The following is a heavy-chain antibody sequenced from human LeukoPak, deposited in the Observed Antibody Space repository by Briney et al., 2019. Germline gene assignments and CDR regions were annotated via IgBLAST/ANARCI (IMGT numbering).Heavy chain of an antibody. J-gene: IGHJ4*02. D-gene: IGHD3-3*01. V-gene: IGHV3-30*02. Sequence: PGGSLRISCAASGFTLSSYGMHWVRPAPGKGLGWGGFLRYDGSNKYYADSVKGRFTISRDNSKNTLYLQMNSLRAEDTAVYYCAKVTIFGVVIPYLFDYWGQGTLVTVSS. CDR2: LRYDGSNK. CDR3: AKVTIFGVVIPYLFDY. CDR1: GFTLSSYG.